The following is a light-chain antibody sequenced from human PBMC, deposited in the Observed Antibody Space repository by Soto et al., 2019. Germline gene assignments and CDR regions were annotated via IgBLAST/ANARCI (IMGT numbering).Light chain of an antibody. CDR2: EVN. Sequence: QSALTQPPSASGSPGQSVTISCTGTSSDIGAYNYVSWFQQHPGEAPKLIISEVNKRPSGVPDRFSGSKSGNTASLTVSGLQAEDEADYYCAAWDDSLSGRVFGGGTKLTVL. CDR3: AAWDDSLSGRV. CDR1: SSDIGAYNY. J-gene: IGLJ3*02. V-gene: IGLV2-8*01.